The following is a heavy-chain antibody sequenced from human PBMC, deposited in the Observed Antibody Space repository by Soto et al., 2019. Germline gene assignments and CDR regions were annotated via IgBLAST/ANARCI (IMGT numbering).Heavy chain of an antibody. V-gene: IGHV3-49*03. D-gene: IGHD2-15*01. J-gene: IGHJ6*02. Sequence: GSLRLSCTGSGFTFGDYAMSWSRQAPGKGLEWVGVIRNKAYGETTXXXXXXXXRFTIFGDDSKSIAYLQMSSLQTEDTGVYYCTKYTYTSRYSYFGMDVWGHGTTVTVSS. CDR3: TKYTYTSRYSYFGMDV. CDR1: GFTFGDYA. CDR2: IRNKAYGETT.